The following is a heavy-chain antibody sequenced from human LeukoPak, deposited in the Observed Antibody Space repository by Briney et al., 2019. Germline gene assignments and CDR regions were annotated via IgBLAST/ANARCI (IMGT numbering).Heavy chain of an antibody. D-gene: IGHD1-26*01. J-gene: IGHJ4*02. CDR1: GYSISSGYY. Sequence: AETLSLTCTVSGYSISSGYYWGWIRQPPGKGLEWIGSIYHSGSTYYNPSLKSRVTISVDTSKNQFSLKLSSVTAADTAVYYCARAIEVGAMTPFDYWGQGTLVTVSS. CDR3: ARAIEVGAMTPFDY. V-gene: IGHV4-38-2*02. CDR2: IYHSGST.